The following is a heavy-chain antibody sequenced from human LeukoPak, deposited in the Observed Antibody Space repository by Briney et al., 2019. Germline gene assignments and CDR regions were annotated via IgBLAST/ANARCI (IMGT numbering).Heavy chain of an antibody. Sequence: SETLSLTCTVSGGSISSGGYYWSWIRQPPGKGLEWIGYIYHSGSTYYNPSLKSRVTISVDTSKNQFSLKLSSVTAADTAVYYCARVRLWFGEPFDPWGQGTLVTVSS. CDR1: GGSISSGGYY. V-gene: IGHV4-30-2*01. CDR3: ARVRLWFGEPFDP. J-gene: IGHJ5*02. D-gene: IGHD3-10*01. CDR2: IYHSGST.